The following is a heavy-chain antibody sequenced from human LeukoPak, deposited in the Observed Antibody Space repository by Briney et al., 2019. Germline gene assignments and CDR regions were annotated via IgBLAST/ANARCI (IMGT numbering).Heavy chain of an antibody. CDR1: GYSISSGYY. V-gene: IGHV4-38-2*02. D-gene: IGHD3-22*01. J-gene: IGHJ1*01. Sequence: PSETLSLTCSVSGYSISSGYYWGWIRQPPGKGLEWIGSIYHSGSTYYNPSLKSRVTISVDTSKNQFSLKLSSVTGADTAVYYCARAVDSSGFSCFQHWGQGTLVTVSS. CDR2: IYHSGST. CDR3: ARAVDSSGFSCFQH.